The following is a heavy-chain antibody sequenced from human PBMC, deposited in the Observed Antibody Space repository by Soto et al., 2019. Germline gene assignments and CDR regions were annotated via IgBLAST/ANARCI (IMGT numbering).Heavy chain of an antibody. V-gene: IGHV1-58*01. CDR1: GFTFTSSA. CDR2: IVVGSGNT. CDR3: AADPDFGVVIPDY. J-gene: IGHJ4*02. Sequence: SVKVSCKASGFTFTSSAVQWVRQARGQRLEWIGWIVVGSGNTNYAQKFQERVTITRDMSTSTAYMELSSLRSEDTAVYYCAADPDFGVVIPDYWGQGTLVTVSS. D-gene: IGHD3-3*01.